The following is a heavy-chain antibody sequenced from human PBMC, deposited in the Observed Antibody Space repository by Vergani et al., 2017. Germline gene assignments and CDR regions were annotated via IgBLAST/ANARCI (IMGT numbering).Heavy chain of an antibody. CDR3: ARDGLGYCSSTSCISYNWFDP. Sequence: VQLVESGGGLVQPGGSLRLSCAASRFTFTDYYMTWIRQAPGKGLEWVSYISSSGTTIQYADSAKGRFTISRDNSKNTLYLQINSLRAEDTAVYYCARDGLGYCSSTSCISYNWFDPWGQGTLVTVSS. D-gene: IGHD2-2*01. V-gene: IGHV3-11*04. J-gene: IGHJ5*02. CDR2: ISSSGTTI. CDR1: RFTFTDYY.